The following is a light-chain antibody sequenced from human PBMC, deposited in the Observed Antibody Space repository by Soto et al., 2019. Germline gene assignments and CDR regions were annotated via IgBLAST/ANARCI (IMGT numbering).Light chain of an antibody. CDR2: DDS. Sequence: SYELTQPPSVSVAPGQTARITCGGNNIGSKSVHWYQQKPGQAPVLVVYDDSDRPSGTPERFSGSNSGNTATLTISRVEAGDEADYYCQVWDSSSDHPGVFGGGTKVTVL. CDR1: NIGSKS. V-gene: IGLV3-21*02. J-gene: IGLJ2*01. CDR3: QVWDSSSDHPGV.